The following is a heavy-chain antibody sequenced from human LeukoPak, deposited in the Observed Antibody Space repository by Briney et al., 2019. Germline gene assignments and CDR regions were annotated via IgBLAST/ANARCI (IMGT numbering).Heavy chain of an antibody. J-gene: IGHJ3*02. CDR3: ARGGIITSYSFEI. D-gene: IGHD1-26*01. CDR1: GFTFSSYA. V-gene: IGHV3-21*01. Sequence: PGGSLRLSCAASGFTFSSYAMSWVRQAPGKGLEWVSCISTTSSYIFYADSVRGRFTISRDNAKNSVYLQMDSLRAEDTAVYYCARGGIITSYSFEIWGQGTMVTVSS. CDR2: ISTTSSYI.